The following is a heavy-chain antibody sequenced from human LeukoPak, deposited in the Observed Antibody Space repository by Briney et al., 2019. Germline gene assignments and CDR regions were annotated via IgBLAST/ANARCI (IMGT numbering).Heavy chain of an antibody. Sequence: SDTLSFTCAVSGYSISSSNWWGWIRQPPGKGLEWIGYIYYSGSFYYNLSLKSRVTMSVDTSKNQFSLKPSSVTAVDTAVYYCARKGHTGDAFDIWGQGTMVTVSS. CDR1: GYSISSSNW. CDR3: ARKGHTGDAFDI. J-gene: IGHJ3*02. CDR2: IYYSGSF. V-gene: IGHV4-28*05. D-gene: IGHD5-18*01.